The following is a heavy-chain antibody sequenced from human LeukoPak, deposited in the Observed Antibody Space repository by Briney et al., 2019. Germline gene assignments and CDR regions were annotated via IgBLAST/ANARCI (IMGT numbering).Heavy chain of an antibody. D-gene: IGHD3-10*01. J-gene: IGHJ5*02. CDR3: ARVESYYGSGRTGWFDP. CDR1: GGSISSYY. V-gene: IGHV4-59*01. Sequence: PETLSLTCTVSGGSISSYYWSWIRQPPGKGLEWIGYIYYSGSTNYNPSLKSRVTISVDTSKNQFSLKLSSVTAADTAVYYCARVESYYGSGRTGWFDPWGQGTLVTVSS. CDR2: IYYSGST.